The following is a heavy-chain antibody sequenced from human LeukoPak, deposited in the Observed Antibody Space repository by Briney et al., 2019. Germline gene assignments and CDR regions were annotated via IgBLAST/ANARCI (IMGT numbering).Heavy chain of an antibody. CDR2: ISYDGSNK. J-gene: IGHJ3*02. Sequence: PGGSLRLSCAASGFTFSSYGMHWVRQAPGKGLEWVAVISYDGSNKYYADSVKGRFTISRDNSKNTLYLQMNSLRAEDTAVYYCAKGSMYYYDSSGYYETHPDAFDIWGQGTMVTVSS. CDR3: AKGSMYYYDSSGYYETHPDAFDI. CDR1: GFTFSSYG. V-gene: IGHV3-30*18. D-gene: IGHD3-22*01.